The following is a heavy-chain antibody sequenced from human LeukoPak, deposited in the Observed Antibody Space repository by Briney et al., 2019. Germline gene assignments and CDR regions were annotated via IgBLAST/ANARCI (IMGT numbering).Heavy chain of an antibody. D-gene: IGHD5-18*01. CDR3: ARDHSHLSPRLYYYYYMDV. J-gene: IGHJ6*03. CDR1: GFTFSSYA. Sequence: SGGSLRLSCAAAGFTFSSYAMHCVRQAPGKGLEWVTIISFDGSNKYYADSVKGRFTISRDNAKNSLYLQMNSLRAEDTAVYYCARDHSHLSPRLYYYYYMDVWGKGTTVTVSS. V-gene: IGHV3-30*04. CDR2: ISFDGSNK.